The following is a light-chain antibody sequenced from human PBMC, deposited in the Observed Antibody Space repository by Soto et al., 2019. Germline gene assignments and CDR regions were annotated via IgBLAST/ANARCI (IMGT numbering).Light chain of an antibody. J-gene: IGKJ5*01. CDR2: AAS. CDR3: QQANSFPLT. V-gene: IGKV1-12*01. CDR1: QDISKW. Sequence: DIQMTQSPSSVSASVGDRVTITCRASQDISKWLAWFQQRPGKAPKLLLYAASNLQYGVPPRFSGSGSGTDFTLTISSLQPEDFATYYCQQANSFPLTFGQGTRLEI.